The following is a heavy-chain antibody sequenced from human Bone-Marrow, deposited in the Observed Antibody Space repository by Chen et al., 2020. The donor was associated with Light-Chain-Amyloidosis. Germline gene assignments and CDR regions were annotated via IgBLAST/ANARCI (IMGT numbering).Heavy chain of an antibody. J-gene: IGHJ4*01. CDR3: AREVGGRLDY. Sequence: QVQLQESGPGVVKPSETLSLTCSVAGYAIRNGYYLAWIRQAPWKGPQWIGNCYHHQNSSYNPSLKSRVIISLDTSKNQFSLNLTSLPAADTAVYFCAREVGGRLDYWGHGILVTVSS. V-gene: IGHV4-38-2*02. CDR2: CYHHQNS. D-gene: IGHD3-10*01. CDR1: GYAIRNGYY.